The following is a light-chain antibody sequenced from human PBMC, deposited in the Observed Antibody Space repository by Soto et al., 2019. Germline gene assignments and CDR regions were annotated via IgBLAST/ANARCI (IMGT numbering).Light chain of an antibody. V-gene: IGLV1-44*01. J-gene: IGLJ2*01. CDR3: AAWDDSLNGVV. CDR2: SNS. Sequence: QSVLTQPPSASGTPGQRVTISCSGGSSNIGINAVNWYQQLPGTAPKLLLYSNSQQPSGVPDRFSGSKSGTSASLAISGLHSEDEADYYCAAWDDSLNGVVFGGGTKLTVL. CDR1: SSNIGINA.